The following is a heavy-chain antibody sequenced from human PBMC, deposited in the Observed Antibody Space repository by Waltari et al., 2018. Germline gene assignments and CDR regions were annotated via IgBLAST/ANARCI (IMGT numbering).Heavy chain of an antibody. CDR1: GGNFGRYA. J-gene: IGHJ3*02. Sequence: QVQLVQSGAEVKKPGSSVRVSCRASGGNFGRYAITWVRQAPGQGLEWMGGTIPSFGSPMYAPKFQGRVSITADELTYTVYMELNSLRSDDTAIYYCARRKLGEAFDIWGQGTMVIVSS. CDR2: TIPSFGSP. CDR3: ARRKLGEAFDI. V-gene: IGHV1-69*12. D-gene: IGHD3-16*01.